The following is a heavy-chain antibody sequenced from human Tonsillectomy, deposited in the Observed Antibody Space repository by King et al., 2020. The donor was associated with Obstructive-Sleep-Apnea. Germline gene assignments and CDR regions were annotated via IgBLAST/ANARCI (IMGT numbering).Heavy chain of an antibody. Sequence: VQLVESGGGLVQPGGSLRLSCAASGFTFNNYWMSWVRQTPGKGLEWLANIRQDGSDKHYVDSVNGRFTISRDNAENSLYLQMNSLRAEDTAVYYCTRDYASTGTTGYYGIDYWGQGTLVTVSS. V-gene: IGHV3-7*01. CDR2: IRQDGSDK. D-gene: IGHD3-9*01. CDR1: GFTFNNYW. CDR3: TRDYASTGTTGYYGIDY. J-gene: IGHJ4*02.